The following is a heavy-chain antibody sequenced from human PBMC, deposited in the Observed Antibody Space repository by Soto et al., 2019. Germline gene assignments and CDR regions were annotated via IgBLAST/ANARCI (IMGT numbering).Heavy chain of an antibody. V-gene: IGHV3-30*18. D-gene: IGHD6-19*01. J-gene: IGHJ4*02. CDR1: GFTFSNYG. CDR2: ILYDGTNT. CDR3: AKGRSDSSAWFAFDY. Sequence: PGGSLRLSCAASGFTFSNYGVQWVRQAPGKGLEWVAGILYDGTNTYYADSVKGRFTISRDNSRNTLYLQMNSLRAEDTAMYYCAKGRSDSSAWFAFDYWGQGTLVTVSS.